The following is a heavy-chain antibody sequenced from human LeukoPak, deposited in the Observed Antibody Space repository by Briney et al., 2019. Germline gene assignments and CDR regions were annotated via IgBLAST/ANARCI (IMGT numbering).Heavy chain of an antibody. CDR2: ISSSSSYI. V-gene: IGHV3-21*04. J-gene: IGHJ4*02. CDR3: ARDKVVGATIFDY. D-gene: IGHD1-26*01. CDR1: GFSFSSYS. Sequence: GGSLLLSCAASGFSFSSYSMNWVREAPGKGLEWVSSISSSSSYIYYADSVKGRFTISRDNAKNSLYLQMNSLRAEDTAVYYCARDKVVGATIFDYWGQGTLVTVSS.